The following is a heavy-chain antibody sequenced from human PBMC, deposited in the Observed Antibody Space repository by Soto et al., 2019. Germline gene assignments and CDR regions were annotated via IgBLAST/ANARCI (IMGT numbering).Heavy chain of an antibody. D-gene: IGHD5-18*01. J-gene: IGHJ4*02. V-gene: IGHV1-3*01. CDR3: ARDWGQLWSSFDY. Sequence: ASVKVSCKASGYTCTSYAMHLVRQAPGQRLEWMGWINAGNGNTKYSQKFQGRVTITRDTSASTAYMELSSVRSEDTAVYYCARDWGQLWSSFDYWGQGTLVTVSS. CDR1: GYTCTSYA. CDR2: INAGNGNT.